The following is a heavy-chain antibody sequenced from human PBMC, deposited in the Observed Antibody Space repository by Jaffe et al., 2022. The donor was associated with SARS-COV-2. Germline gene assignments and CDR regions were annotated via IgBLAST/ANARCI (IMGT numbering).Heavy chain of an antibody. CDR3: ARASRAAAGKVLVGDV. Sequence: EVQLVESGGGLVQPGGSLRLSCAASGFTFRSYWMSWVRQAPGKGLEWVANIKQDGSEKYYVDSVKGRFTISRDNAKNSLYLQMNSLRAEDTAVYYCARASRAAAGKVLVGDVWGQGTTVTVSS. D-gene: IGHD6-13*01. V-gene: IGHV3-7*03. J-gene: IGHJ6*02. CDR2: IKQDGSEK. CDR1: GFTFRSYW.